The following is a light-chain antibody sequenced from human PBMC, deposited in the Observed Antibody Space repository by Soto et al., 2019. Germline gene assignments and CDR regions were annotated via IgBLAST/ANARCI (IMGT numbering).Light chain of an antibody. CDR3: QQFNSYPIP. CDR2: AAS. Sequence: DIQLTQSPSFLSASVGDRVTITCRASQGISSYLAWYQQKPGKAPKLLIYAASTLQSGVPSRFSGSGSWTEFTLTISSLQPEDFATYYCQQFNSYPIPFGQGTRLEIK. V-gene: IGKV1-9*01. CDR1: QGISSY. J-gene: IGKJ5*01.